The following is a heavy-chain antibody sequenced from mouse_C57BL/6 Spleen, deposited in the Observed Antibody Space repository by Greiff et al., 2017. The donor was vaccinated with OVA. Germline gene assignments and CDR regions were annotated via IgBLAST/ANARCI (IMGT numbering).Heavy chain of an antibody. Sequence: VKLMESGPELVKPGASVKISCKASGYAFSSSWMNWVKQRPGKGLEWIGRIYPGDGDTNYNGKFKGKATLTADKSSSTAYMQLSSLTSEDSAVYFCARNGWDVRGYFDYWGQGTTLTVSS. V-gene: IGHV1-82*01. D-gene: IGHD4-1*01. J-gene: IGHJ2*01. CDR2: IYPGDGDT. CDR1: GYAFSSSW. CDR3: ARNGWDVRGYFDY.